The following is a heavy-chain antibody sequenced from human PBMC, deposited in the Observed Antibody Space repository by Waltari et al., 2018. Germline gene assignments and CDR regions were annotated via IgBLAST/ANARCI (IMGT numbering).Heavy chain of an antibody. D-gene: IGHD2-8*02. CDR2: IIPIFGTA. CDR3: ARGGVVYATNYYYYGMDV. CDR1: GGTFSSYA. J-gene: IGHJ6*02. Sequence: QVQLVQSGAEVKKPGSSVKVSCKASGGTFSSYAISCVRQAPGQGLEWMGRIIPIFGTANYAQKFQGRVTITADKSTSTAYMELSSLRSEDTAVYYCARGGVVYATNYYYYGMDVWGQGTTVTVSS. V-gene: IGHV1-69*08.